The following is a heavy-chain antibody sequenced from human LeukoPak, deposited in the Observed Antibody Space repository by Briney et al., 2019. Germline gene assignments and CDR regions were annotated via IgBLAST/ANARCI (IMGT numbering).Heavy chain of an antibody. Sequence: SEPLSLTCTVSGGSISSGSYYWSWIRQPAGKGLEWIGRIYTSGSTNYNPSLKSRVTISVDTSKNQFSLKLSFVTAADTAVYYCARAAVAVHYYYYYYMDVWGKGTTVTVSS. CDR2: IYTSGST. V-gene: IGHV4-61*02. D-gene: IGHD6-19*01. J-gene: IGHJ6*03. CDR3: ARAAVAVHYYYYYYMDV. CDR1: GGSISSGSYY.